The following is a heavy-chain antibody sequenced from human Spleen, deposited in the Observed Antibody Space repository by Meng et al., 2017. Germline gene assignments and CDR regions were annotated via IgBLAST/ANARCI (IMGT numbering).Heavy chain of an antibody. J-gene: IGHJ4*02. Sequence: EVQLGESGGGLVKPGGSLSLSCVASGLSFTDAWMSWVRQAPGKGLEWVGRIKRNSDGGTIDYAAPVKGRFTISRDDSKNTLYLQMDSLITEDTAVYFCATGAAAADHWGQGTLVTVSS. D-gene: IGHD6-13*01. CDR1: GLSFTDAW. CDR2: IKRNSDGGTI. V-gene: IGHV3-15*01. CDR3: ATGAAAADH.